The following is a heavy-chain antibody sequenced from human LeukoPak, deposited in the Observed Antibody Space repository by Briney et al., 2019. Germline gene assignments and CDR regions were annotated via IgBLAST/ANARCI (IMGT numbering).Heavy chain of an antibody. D-gene: IGHD1-26*01. J-gene: IGHJ3*02. CDR1: GFTVSSNY. CDR2: IYSGGST. V-gene: IGHV3-66*01. CDR3: ARGLVGATNDAFDI. Sequence: GGSLRLSCAASGFTVSSNYMSWVRQAPGKGLEWVSVIYSGGSTYYADSVKGRFTISRDNSKNTLYLQMNSLRAEDTAVYYCARGLVGATNDAFDIWGQGTMVTVSS.